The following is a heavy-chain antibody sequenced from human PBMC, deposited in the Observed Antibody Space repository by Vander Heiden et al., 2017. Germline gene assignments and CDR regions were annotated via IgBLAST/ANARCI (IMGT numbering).Heavy chain of an antibody. J-gene: IGHJ4*02. CDR1: GGTFSSYA. CDR3: ARRPGAGLYYFDY. V-gene: IGHV1-69*10. CDR2: IIPILGIA. Sequence: QVQLVQSGAEVKKPGSSVKVSCKASGGTFSSYAISWVRQAPGQGLEWMGGIIPILGIANYAQKVQGRVTITADKSTSTAYMEMRRMRSEDTAVYYFARRPGAGLYYFDYWGQGTMVTVYS. D-gene: IGHD6-19*01.